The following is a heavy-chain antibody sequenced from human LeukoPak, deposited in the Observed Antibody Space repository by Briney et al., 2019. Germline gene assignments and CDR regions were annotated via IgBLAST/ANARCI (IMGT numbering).Heavy chain of an antibody. J-gene: IGHJ4*02. CDR1: GGSISSSSYY. CDR2: IYYSGNT. CDR3: ARGYSSSWLGYFDY. D-gene: IGHD6-13*01. V-gene: IGHV4-39*01. Sequence: ETLSLTCTVSGGSISSSSYYWGWIRQPPGKGLEWIGSIYYSGNTYYNPSLKSRVTISVDTSKNQFSLNLTSVTAADTAFYYCARGYSSSWLGYFDYWGQGTLVTVSS.